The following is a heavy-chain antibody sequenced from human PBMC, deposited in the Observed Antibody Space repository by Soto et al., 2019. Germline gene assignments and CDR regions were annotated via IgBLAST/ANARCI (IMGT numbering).Heavy chain of an antibody. CDR1: GYTFTDFF. J-gene: IGHJ4*02. V-gene: IGHV1-3*01. D-gene: IGHD2-2*02. CDR2: IISVNDKT. Sequence: ASVKVSCKASGYTFTDFFIHWVRQAPGQRLDWLGWIISVNDKTLYSPKFQGRLTITRDTSANTAYMDLYSLRSEDSAVYYCARGRRSCTGNNCYTDFDFWGQGSLVTVSS. CDR3: ARGRRSCTGNNCYTDFDF.